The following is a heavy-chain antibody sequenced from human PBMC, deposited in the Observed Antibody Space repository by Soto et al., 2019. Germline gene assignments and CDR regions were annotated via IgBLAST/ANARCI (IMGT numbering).Heavy chain of an antibody. Sequence: PSETLSLTCTVSGDSISSYYWSWIRQPPGKGLEWIGYIYYSGITNYNPSLKSRVTLSVDTSKNQFSLKLSSVTAADTAVYYCARTPGYSSGSNWFDPWGQGTLVTVSS. CDR1: GDSISSYY. D-gene: IGHD6-19*01. CDR2: IYYSGIT. J-gene: IGHJ5*02. V-gene: IGHV4-59*01. CDR3: ARTPGYSSGSNWFDP.